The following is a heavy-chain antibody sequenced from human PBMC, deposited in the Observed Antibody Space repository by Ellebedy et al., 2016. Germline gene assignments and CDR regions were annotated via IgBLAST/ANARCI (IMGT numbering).Heavy chain of an antibody. CDR1: GGSISSSNW. Sequence: SETLSLXXAVSGGSISSSNWWSWVRQPPGKGLEWIGEIYHSGSTNYNPSLKSRVTISVDKSKNQFSLKLSSVTAADTAVYYCARRAAEGFGWFDPWGQGTLVTVSS. J-gene: IGHJ5*02. D-gene: IGHD6-13*01. V-gene: IGHV4-4*02. CDR2: IYHSGST. CDR3: ARRAAEGFGWFDP.